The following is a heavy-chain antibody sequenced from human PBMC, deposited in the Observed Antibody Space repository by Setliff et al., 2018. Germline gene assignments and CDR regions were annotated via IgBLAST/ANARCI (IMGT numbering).Heavy chain of an antibody. CDR1: GYSISSGYY. D-gene: IGHD3-3*01. Sequence: TLSLTCAVSGYSISSGYYWGWIRQPPGKALEWLALIYWDDDKRYSPSLKSRLTITKDTSKNQVVLTMTNMDPVDTATYYCARCITIFGVVIPNAFDYWGQGTLVSVS. CDR2: IYWDDDK. V-gene: IGHV2-5*02. J-gene: IGHJ4*02. CDR3: ARCITIFGVVIPNAFDY.